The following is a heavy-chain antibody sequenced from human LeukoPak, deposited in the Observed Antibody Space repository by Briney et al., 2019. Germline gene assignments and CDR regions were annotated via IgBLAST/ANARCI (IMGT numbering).Heavy chain of an antibody. V-gene: IGHV4-39*01. CDR1: GGSISSSSYY. CDR3: ARRSATVVTRWFDP. D-gene: IGHD4-23*01. CDR2: ISYGGST. J-gene: IGHJ5*02. Sequence: SETLSLTCTVSGGSISSSSYYWGWIRQPPGEGLEWIGSISYGGSTYYNPSLKSRVTISVDKSKNQFSLRLSYVTAADTAVYYCARRSATVVTRWFDPWGQGTLVTVSS.